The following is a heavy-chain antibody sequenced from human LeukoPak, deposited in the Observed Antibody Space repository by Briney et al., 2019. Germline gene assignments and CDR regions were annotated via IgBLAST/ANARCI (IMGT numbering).Heavy chain of an antibody. CDR2: ISSSSSYI. V-gene: IGHV3-21*01. CDR3: ARAKSAVDIVATMLSD. Sequence: PGGSLRLSCAASGFTFSSYSMNWVRQAPGKGLEWVSSISSSSSYIYYADSVKGRFTISRDNAKNSLYLQMNSLRAEDTAVCYCARAKSAVDIVATMLSDWGQGTLVTVSS. CDR1: GFTFSSYS. D-gene: IGHD5-12*01. J-gene: IGHJ4*02.